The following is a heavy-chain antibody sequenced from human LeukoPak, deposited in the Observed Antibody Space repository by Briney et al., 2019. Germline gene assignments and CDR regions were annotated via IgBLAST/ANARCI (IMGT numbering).Heavy chain of an antibody. CDR2: IYYSGST. J-gene: IGHJ6*02. CDR3: ARNSYYDHLNHYHYGMDV. CDR1: GGSVSSGSYY. Sequence: SETLSLTCTVSGGSVSSGSYYWSWIRQPPGKGLEWIGYIYYSGSTNYNPSLKSRVTISVDTSKNQFSLKLSSVTAADTAVYYCARNSYYDHLNHYHYGMDVWGQGTTVTVSS. D-gene: IGHD3-3*01. V-gene: IGHV4-61*01.